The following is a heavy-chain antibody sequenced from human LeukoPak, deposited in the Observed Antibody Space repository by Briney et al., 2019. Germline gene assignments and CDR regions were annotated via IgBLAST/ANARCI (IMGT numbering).Heavy chain of an antibody. CDR1: GYTFTSYG. V-gene: IGHV1-69*04. Sequence: GASVKVSCKASGYTFTSYGINWVRQAPGQGLEWMGRIIPILGIANYAQKFQGRVTITADKSTSTAYMELSSLRSEDTAVYYCWATRVIPYTRDYWGQGTLVTVSS. J-gene: IGHJ4*02. CDR3: WATRVIPYTRDY. CDR2: IIPILGIA. D-gene: IGHD2-21*01.